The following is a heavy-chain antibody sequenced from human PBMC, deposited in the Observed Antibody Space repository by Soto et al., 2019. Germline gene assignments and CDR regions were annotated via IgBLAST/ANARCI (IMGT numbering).Heavy chain of an antibody. J-gene: IGHJ6*03. CDR2: IYYSGST. D-gene: IGHD3-22*01. Sequence: SETLSLTCTVSGGSISSYYWSWIRQPPGKGLEWIGYIYYSGSTNYNPSLKSRVTISVDTSKNQFSLKLSSVTAADTAVYYCARRGYYYYMAVGGKGPTVPVSS. CDR1: GGSISSYY. V-gene: IGHV4-59*08. CDR3: ARRGYYYYMAV.